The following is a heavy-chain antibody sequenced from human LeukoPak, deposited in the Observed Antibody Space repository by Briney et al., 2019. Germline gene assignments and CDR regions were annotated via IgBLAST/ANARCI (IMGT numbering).Heavy chain of an antibody. V-gene: IGHV3-48*01. CDR1: GFTFSSYS. J-gene: IGHJ4*02. CDR3: ARIVVELAAPSPNDY. D-gene: IGHD5-24*01. CDR2: ISSSSSTI. Sequence: PGGSLRLSCAASGFTFSSYSMIWVRQAPGKGLEWVSYISSSSSTIYYADSVKGRFTISRDNAKNSVYLQMNSLRGEDAAVYYCARIVVELAAPSPNDYWGQGTLVTVSS.